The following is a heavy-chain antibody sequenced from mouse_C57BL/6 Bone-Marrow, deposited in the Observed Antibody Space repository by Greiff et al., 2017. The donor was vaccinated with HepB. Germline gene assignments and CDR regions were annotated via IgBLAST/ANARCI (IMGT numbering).Heavy chain of an antibody. CDR1: GYSITSGYY. CDR2: ISYDGSN. Sequence: DVKLQESGPGLVKPSQSLSLTCSVTGYSITSGYYWNWIRQFPGNKLEWMGYISYDGSNNYNPSLKNRISITRDTSKNQFFLKLNSVTTEDTATYYCARRGVYLPAMDYWGQGTSVTVSS. D-gene: IGHD2-1*01. CDR3: ARRGVYLPAMDY. J-gene: IGHJ4*01. V-gene: IGHV3-6*01.